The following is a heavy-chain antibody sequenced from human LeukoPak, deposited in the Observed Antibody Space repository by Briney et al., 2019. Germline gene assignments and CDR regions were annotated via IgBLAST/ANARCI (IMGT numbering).Heavy chain of an antibody. CDR1: GYTFTSYH. D-gene: IGHD3-9*01. Sequence: ASVKVSCKASGYTFTSYHMHWVRQAPGQGLEWMGIINPSGGSTSYAQKFQGRVTMTRDMSTSTVYTELSSLRSVDTAVYYCAITHYDILTGYHKYMDVWGKGTTVTISS. CDR2: INPSGGST. J-gene: IGHJ6*03. CDR3: AITHYDILTGYHKYMDV. V-gene: IGHV1-46*01.